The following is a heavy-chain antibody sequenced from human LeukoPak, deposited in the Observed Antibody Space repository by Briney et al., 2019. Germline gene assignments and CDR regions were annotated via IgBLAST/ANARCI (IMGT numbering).Heavy chain of an antibody. J-gene: IGHJ6*04. CDR2: IKQGGSEK. CDR1: GFSFGNYA. V-gene: IGHV3-7*03. Sequence: PGGSLRLSCSASGFSFGNYAMYWVRQAPGEGLEGVANIKQGGSEKYYVDSVKGRFTIYRDNAKNSLYLQMNSLRAEDTAVYYCARDFGLRCSGGTCYSVYYYGMDVWGKGTTVTVSS. D-gene: IGHD2-15*01. CDR3: ARDFGLRCSGGTCYSVYYYGMDV.